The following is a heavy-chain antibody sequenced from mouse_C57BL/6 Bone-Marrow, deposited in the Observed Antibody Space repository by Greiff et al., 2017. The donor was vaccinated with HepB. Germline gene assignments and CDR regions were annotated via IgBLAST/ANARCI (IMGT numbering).Heavy chain of an antibody. CDR3: ARQAPHYAMDY. CDR1: GYTFTSYW. CDR2: IDPSDSYT. J-gene: IGHJ4*01. V-gene: IGHV1-69*01. Sequence: QVQLKQPGAELVMPGASVKLSCKASGYTFTSYWMHWVKQRPGQGLEWIGEIDPSDSYTNYNQKFKGKSTLTVDKSSSTAYMQLSSLTSEDSAVYYCARQAPHYAMDYWGQGTSVTVSS.